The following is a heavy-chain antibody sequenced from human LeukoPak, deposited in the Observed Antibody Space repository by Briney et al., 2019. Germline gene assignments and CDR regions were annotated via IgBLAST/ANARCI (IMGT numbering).Heavy chain of an antibody. D-gene: IGHD3-16*01. Sequence: PGGSLRLSCAASGFTVSSDYMSWVRQAPGKGLEWVSITYSDGHTYYADSVKGRFTISRDNSMNTLYLQMDSLIVEDTAVYYCARDQATSGGGLDSWGQGTLVTVSS. V-gene: IGHV3-53*01. J-gene: IGHJ4*02. CDR2: TYSDGHT. CDR1: GFTVSSDY. CDR3: ARDQATSGGGLDS.